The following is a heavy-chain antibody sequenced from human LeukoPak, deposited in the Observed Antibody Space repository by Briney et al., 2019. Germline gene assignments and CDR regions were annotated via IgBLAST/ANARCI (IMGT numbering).Heavy chain of an antibody. D-gene: IGHD4-17*01. Sequence: SETLSLTCTVSGGSISSYYWSWIRQPPGKGLEWIGYVYYSGSTDYNPSLKSRVTISVDTSKNQFSLKVSSVTAADTAVYYCARHAPMTTYDYWGQGTLVTVSS. J-gene: IGHJ4*02. V-gene: IGHV4-59*08. CDR2: VYYSGST. CDR3: ARHAPMTTYDY. CDR1: GGSISSYY.